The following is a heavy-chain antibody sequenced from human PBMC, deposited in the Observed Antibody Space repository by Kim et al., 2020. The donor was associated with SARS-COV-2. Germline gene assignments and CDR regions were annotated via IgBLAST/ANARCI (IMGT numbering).Heavy chain of an antibody. V-gene: IGHV4-4*07. CDR3: ARGIVVPAAQRGFDP. CDR1: GGSISSYY. J-gene: IGHJ5*02. D-gene: IGHD2-2*01. CDR2: IYTSGST. Sequence: SETLSLTCTVSGGSISSYYWSWIRQPAGKGLEWIGRIYTSGSTNYNPSLKSRVTMSVDTSKNQFSLKLSSVTAADTAVYYCARGIVVPAAQRGFDPWGQGTLVTVSS.